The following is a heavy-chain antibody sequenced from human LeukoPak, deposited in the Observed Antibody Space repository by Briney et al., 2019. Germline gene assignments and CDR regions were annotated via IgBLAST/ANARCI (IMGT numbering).Heavy chain of an antibody. CDR3: ARVGHGDGVIDF. D-gene: IGHD2-21*02. V-gene: IGHV3-7*01. CDR1: GFPFSRYW. Sequence: GRCLRLSCAVYGFPFSRYWMRWVSQAPGKGLVWLGNINHNGSAIYYVDPVKGRFTISRDNAKTSPFLQMNSLRVEDTAVYYCARVGHGDGVIDFWGEGDLVTVSS. CDR2: INHNGSAI. J-gene: IGHJ4*02.